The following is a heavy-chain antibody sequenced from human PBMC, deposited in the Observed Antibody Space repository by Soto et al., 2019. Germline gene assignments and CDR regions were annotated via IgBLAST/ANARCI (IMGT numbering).Heavy chain of an antibody. CDR2: ISDSGGST. CDR3: AKDRPRVYSPAAPKGDWFDP. D-gene: IGHD6-13*01. Sequence: GGSLRLSCAASRFTFSSYAMSWVRQAPGKGLEWVSTISDSGGSTYYADSVKGRFTVSRDNSRNTLYLQMNSLRAEDTAIYYCAKDRPRVYSPAAPKGDWFDPWGQGTLVTVSS. J-gene: IGHJ5*02. CDR1: RFTFSSYA. V-gene: IGHV3-23*01.